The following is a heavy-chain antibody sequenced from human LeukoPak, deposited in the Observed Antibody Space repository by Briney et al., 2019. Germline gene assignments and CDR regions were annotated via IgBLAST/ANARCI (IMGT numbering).Heavy chain of an antibody. D-gene: IGHD3-22*01. CDR1: GFTFSTYS. CDR2: ISGSGGST. V-gene: IGHV3-23*01. J-gene: IGHJ4*02. Sequence: GGSLRLSCAASGFTFSTYSMNWVRQAPGKGLEWVSAISGSGGSTYYADSVKGRFTISRDNSKNTLYLQMNSLRAEDTAVYYCACNRYYDSSGPSFVDYWGQGTLVTVSS. CDR3: ACNRYYDSSGPSFVDY.